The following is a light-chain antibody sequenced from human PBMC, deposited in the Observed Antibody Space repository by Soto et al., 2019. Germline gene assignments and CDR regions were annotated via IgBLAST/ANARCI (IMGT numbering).Light chain of an antibody. J-gene: IGKJ1*01. V-gene: IGKV3-20*01. CDR2: GAS. CDR1: QSVSSTY. Sequence: EIVMTQSPATLSVSPGERATLSCRASQSVSSTYLAWYQQKPGQAPRLLIFGASSRATGIPDRFSGSGSGTDFTLTISSLQAEDVAVYYCQQYFITRTFGQGTKVDI. CDR3: QQYFITRT.